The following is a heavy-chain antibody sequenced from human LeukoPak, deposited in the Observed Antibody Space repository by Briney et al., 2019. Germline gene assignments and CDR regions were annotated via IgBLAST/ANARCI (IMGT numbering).Heavy chain of an antibody. D-gene: IGHD3-22*01. J-gene: IGHJ3*02. Sequence: PSETLSLTCTVSVHSFNSVYYWAWIRQPPGKGLEWVGSIYNSGSTSYNPSLKSRVTLSLDTSKNQFSLRLTSVTAAYTAVYYCARNRSGLGLYSHHAYDPAGAFDIWGQGTMVTVSS. CDR2: IYNSGST. CDR1: VHSFNSVYY. CDR3: ARNRSGLGLYSHHAYDPAGAFDI. V-gene: IGHV4-38-2*02.